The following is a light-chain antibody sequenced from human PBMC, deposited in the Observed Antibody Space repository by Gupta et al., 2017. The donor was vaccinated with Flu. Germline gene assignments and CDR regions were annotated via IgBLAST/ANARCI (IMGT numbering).Light chain of an antibody. CDR2: LGS. CDR1: QSLLHSNGYNY. V-gene: IGKV2-28*01. Sequence: DIVMTQSPLSLPVTPGEPASISCRSSQSLLHSNGYNYLDWYLQKPGQSPQLLIYLGSNRASGVPDRFRGSGSGTDFTLKISRVEAEDVGVYYCMQALQTPPTFGQETKVEIK. J-gene: IGKJ1*01. CDR3: MQALQTPPT.